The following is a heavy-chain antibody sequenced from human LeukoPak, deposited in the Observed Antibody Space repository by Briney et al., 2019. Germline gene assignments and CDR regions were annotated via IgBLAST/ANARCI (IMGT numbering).Heavy chain of an antibody. Sequence: GESLKISSKGSGYNLSGYWSYYWIAWVPQMPGKGLEWMGIIYPSDSNTSYSPSFPGQVTNSAGNAINTAYLQWNSLKASDTAMYYCATQRYKGKDAEPYNVLDIWGQGTLVTVSP. CDR1: GYNLSGYWSYYW. V-gene: IGHV5-51*01. CDR2: IYPSDSNT. D-gene: IGHD1-20*01. J-gene: IGHJ3*02. CDR3: ATQRYKGKDAEPYNVLDI.